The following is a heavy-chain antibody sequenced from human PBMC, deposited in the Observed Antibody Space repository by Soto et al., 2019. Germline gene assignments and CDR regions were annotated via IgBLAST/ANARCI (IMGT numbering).Heavy chain of an antibody. CDR3: AGPITVFGVLDL. CDR2: IHPFGPEI. CDR1: GYSFSCSW. J-gene: IGHJ4*02. D-gene: IGHD3-3*01. V-gene: IGHV5-51*01. Sequence: GASKKISCTGSGYSFSCSWIGWVRQQAGEGVEWGGMIHPFGPEIIYSTSFEGQITISDENSISTAYLQRSRPKASASAMYYCAGPITVFGVLDLWGQGTLVTVSS.